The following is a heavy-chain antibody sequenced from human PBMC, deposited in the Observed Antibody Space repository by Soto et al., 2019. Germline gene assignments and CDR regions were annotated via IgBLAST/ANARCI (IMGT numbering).Heavy chain of an antibody. J-gene: IGHJ5*02. V-gene: IGHV3-23*01. CDR2: ISGSGGST. D-gene: IGHD1-1*01. CDR3: AKDWNSVGLFDP. CDR1: GFTFSSYA. Sequence: VGSLRLSCAASGFTFSSYAMSWVRQAPGKGLEWVSAISGSGGSTYYADSVKGRFTISRDNPKNTLYLQMNSLRAEDTAVYYCAKDWNSVGLFDPWGQGTLVTVS.